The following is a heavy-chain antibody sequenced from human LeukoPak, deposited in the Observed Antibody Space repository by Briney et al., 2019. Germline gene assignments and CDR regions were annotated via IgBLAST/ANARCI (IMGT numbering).Heavy chain of an antibody. CDR2: MNPNSGNT. Sequence: RASVKVSCKASGYTFTSYDINWVRQATGQGLEWMGWMNPNSGNTGYAQKFQGRVTITRNTSISTAYMELSSLRSEDTAVYYCARAPTSEQQLHFDYWGQGTLVTVSS. D-gene: IGHD6-13*01. J-gene: IGHJ4*02. V-gene: IGHV1-8*03. CDR3: ARAPTSEQQLHFDY. CDR1: GYTFTSYD.